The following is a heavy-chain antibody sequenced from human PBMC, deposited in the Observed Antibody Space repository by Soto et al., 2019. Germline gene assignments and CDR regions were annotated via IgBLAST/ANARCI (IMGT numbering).Heavy chain of an antibody. J-gene: IGHJ6*02. CDR2: ISSSSSYI. CDR3: XREYSGSYHYYYYGMDV. V-gene: IGHV3-21*01. Sequence: GGSLRLSCAASGFTFSGYSMNWVRQAPGKGLEWVSSISSSSSYIYYADSVKGRFTISRDNAKNSLYLQMNSLRAEDTAVYYCXREYSGSYHYYYYGMDVWGQGTTVTVSS. CDR1: GFTFSGYS. D-gene: IGHD1-26*01.